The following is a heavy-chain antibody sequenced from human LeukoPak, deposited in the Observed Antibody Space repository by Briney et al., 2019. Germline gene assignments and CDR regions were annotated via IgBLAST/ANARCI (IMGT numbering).Heavy chain of an antibody. V-gene: IGHV3-23*01. Sequence: GGSLRLSCAASGFTFTTYAMTWVRQAPGKGLEWVSAISNSGGNTYYADSVKGRFTISRDDSKNTLYLQMNSLRAEDTAVYYCAKDPDLAVAGLFDYWGQGTLVTVSS. CDR3: AKDPDLAVAGLFDY. J-gene: IGHJ4*02. D-gene: IGHD6-19*01. CDR1: GFTFTTYA. CDR2: ISNSGGNT.